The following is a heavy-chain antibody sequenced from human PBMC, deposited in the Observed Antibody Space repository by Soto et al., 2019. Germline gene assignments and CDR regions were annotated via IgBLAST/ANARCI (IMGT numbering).Heavy chain of an antibody. CDR1: GFTFSDHY. CDR2: SRNKANSYTT. V-gene: IGHV3-72*01. D-gene: IGHD3-10*01. CDR3: ARLSTYYSIDY. J-gene: IGHJ4*02. Sequence: EVQLVESGGGLVQPGGSLRLSCAASGFTFSDHYMDWVRQAPGKGLEWVGRSRNKANSYTTEYAASVKGRFTISRDDSQHSLYLQMHSLQSEDTAVYYCARLSTYYSIDYWGQGTLVTVAS.